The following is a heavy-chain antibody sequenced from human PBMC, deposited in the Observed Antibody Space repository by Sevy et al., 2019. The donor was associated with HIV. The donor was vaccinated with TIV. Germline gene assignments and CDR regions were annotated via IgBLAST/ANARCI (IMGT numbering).Heavy chain of an antibody. D-gene: IGHD1-26*01. V-gene: IGHV3-7*01. CDR2: IRPDGSDK. CDR3: ARGVGLDC. Sequence: GGSLRLSCAASGFTFSPYWMTWVRQAPGKGLEWVANIRPDGSDKDYVDSVKGRFTISRDNAKNSLYLQMNSLRADDTARYYCARGVGLDCWGQGALVTVSS. J-gene: IGHJ4*02. CDR1: GFTFSPYW.